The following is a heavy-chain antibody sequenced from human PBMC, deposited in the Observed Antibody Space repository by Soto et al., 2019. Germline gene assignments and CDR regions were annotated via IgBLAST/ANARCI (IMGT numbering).Heavy chain of an antibody. CDR1: GLTFNKYG. J-gene: IGHJ4*02. Sequence: QVQLVESGGGVVQPGRSLRLSCAASGLTFNKYGMHWVRQAPGKGLEWVAVIWHDGSNKDYADSVKGRFTVSRDNSKSSSYLQMNSLRAEDTAVYSCATAHGNDEAIDYWGQGTLVTVSS. D-gene: IGHD1-1*01. CDR3: ATAHGNDEAIDY. CDR2: IWHDGSNK. V-gene: IGHV3-33*01.